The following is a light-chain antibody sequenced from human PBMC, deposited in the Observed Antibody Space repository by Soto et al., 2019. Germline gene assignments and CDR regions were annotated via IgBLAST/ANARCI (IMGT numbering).Light chain of an antibody. V-gene: IGLV2-11*01. CDR1: SSDVGGYNY. J-gene: IGLJ2*01. CDR2: DVS. CDR3: CSYAGSYPLV. Sequence: QSVLTQPRSVSGSPGQSVTISCTGTSSDVGGYNYVSWYQQHPGKAPKLMIYDVSKRPSGVPDRFSGSKSGNTASLTISGLQAEDEADYYCCSYAGSYPLVFGG.